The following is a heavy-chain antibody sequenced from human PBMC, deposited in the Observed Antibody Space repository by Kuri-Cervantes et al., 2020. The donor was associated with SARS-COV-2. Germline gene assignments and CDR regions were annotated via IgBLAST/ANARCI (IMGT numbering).Heavy chain of an antibody. V-gene: IGHV1-8*03. CDR3: ARASLSGWYPPDY. CDR2: MNPNSGNT. CDR1: CYTFTSYG. J-gene: IGHJ4*02. Sequence: ASVKVSCKASCYTFTSYGISWVRQAPGQGLEWMGWMNPNSGNTGYAQKFQGRVTITRNTSISTAYMELSSLRSEDTAVYYCARASLSGWYPPDYWGQGTLVTVSS. D-gene: IGHD6-19*01.